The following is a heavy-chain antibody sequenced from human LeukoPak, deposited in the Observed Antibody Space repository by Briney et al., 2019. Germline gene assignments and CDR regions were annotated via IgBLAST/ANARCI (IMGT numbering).Heavy chain of an antibody. CDR1: GGSISSSSYY. J-gene: IGHJ4*02. CDR3: ARDGAED. Sequence: SETLSLTCTVSGGSISSSSYYWGWIRQPPGKGLEWIGSIYYSGSAYYNPSLKSRVTISVDTSKNQFSLKLSSVTAADTAVYYCARDGAEDWGQGTLVTVSS. D-gene: IGHD3-16*01. CDR2: IYYSGSA. V-gene: IGHV4-39*07.